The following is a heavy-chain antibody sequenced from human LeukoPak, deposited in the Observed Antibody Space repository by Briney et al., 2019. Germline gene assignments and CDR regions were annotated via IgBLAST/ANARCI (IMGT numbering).Heavy chain of an antibody. CDR1: GGSVSSGSYY. D-gene: IGHD3-3*01. CDR3: ARERKSGVARAGYYGMDV. Sequence: SETLSLTCTVSGGSVSSGSYYWSWIRQPPGEGLEWIGYIYYSGSTNYNPSLKSRVTISVDTSKNQFSLKLSSVTAADTAVYYCARERKSGVARAGYYGMDVWGKGTTVTVSS. J-gene: IGHJ6*04. CDR2: IYYSGST. V-gene: IGHV4-61*01.